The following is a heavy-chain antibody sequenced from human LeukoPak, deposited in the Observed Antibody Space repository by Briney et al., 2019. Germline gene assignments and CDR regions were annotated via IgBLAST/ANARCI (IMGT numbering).Heavy chain of an antibody. J-gene: IGHJ4*02. V-gene: IGHV4-59*02. CDR1: GFTVSSNS. CDR2: IYYSDTS. CDR3: ASHSGGYAY. D-gene: IGHD5-12*01. Sequence: MTGGSLRLSCTVSGFTVSSNSWSWIRQPPGKGLEWIGYIYYSDTSYYNPSLKSRVTISVDTSKNQFSLKLSSVTAADTAVYYCASHSGGYAYWGQGTLVTVSS.